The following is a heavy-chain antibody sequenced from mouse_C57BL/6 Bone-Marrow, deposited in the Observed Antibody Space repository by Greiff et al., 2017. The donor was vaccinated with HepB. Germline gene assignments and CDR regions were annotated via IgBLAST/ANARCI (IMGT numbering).Heavy chain of an antibody. Sequence: EVQGVESGGGLVQSGRSLRLSCATSGFTFSDFYMEWVRQAPGKGLEWIAASRNKANDYTTEYSASVKGRFIVSRDTSQSILYLQMNALRAEDTAIYYCARGHFDVWGTGTTVTVSS. V-gene: IGHV7-1*01. CDR2: SRNKANDYTT. CDR3: ARGHFDV. J-gene: IGHJ1*03. CDR1: GFTFSDFY.